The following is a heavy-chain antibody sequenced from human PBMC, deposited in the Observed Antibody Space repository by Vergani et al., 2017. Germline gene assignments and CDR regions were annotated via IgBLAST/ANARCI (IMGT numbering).Heavy chain of an antibody. CDR2: ISSSSSYI. Sequence: EVQLVESGGGLVKRGGSLRLSCAASGFTFSSYSMNWVRQAPGKGLEWVSSISSSSSYIHYSDSLKGRFTISRDNAKSSLYLQMNSLRAEDTGVYYCAAVISIGYSYEYYYYYGMDVWGQGTTVTVSS. D-gene: IGHD5-18*01. V-gene: IGHV3-21*01. CDR3: AAVISIGYSYEYYYYYGMDV. J-gene: IGHJ6*02. CDR1: GFTFSSYS.